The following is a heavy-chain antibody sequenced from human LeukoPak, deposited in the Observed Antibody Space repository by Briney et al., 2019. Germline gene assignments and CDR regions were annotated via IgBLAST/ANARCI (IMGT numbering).Heavy chain of an antibody. J-gene: IGHJ4*02. D-gene: IGHD3-10*01. CDR3: ARDHLYGSGRAIRYYFDY. CDR2: IYYSGST. CDR1: GGSISSSSYY. V-gene: IGHV4-39*07. Sequence: SETLSLTCTVSGGSISSSSYYWGWIRQPPGKGLEWIGSIYYSGSTYYNPSLKSRVTISVDTSKNQFSLKLSSVTAADTAVYYCARDHLYGSGRAIRYYFDYWGQGTLVTVSS.